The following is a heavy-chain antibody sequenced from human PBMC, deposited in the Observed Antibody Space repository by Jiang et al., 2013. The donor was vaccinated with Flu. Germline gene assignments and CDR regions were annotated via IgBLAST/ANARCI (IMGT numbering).Heavy chain of an antibody. CDR1: GDSVSSNSVA. D-gene: IGHD1-1*01. V-gene: IGHV6-1*01. CDR2: TYFRSKWYN. Sequence: SQTLSLTCAISGDSVSSNSVAWNWIRQSPSRGLEWLGRTYFRSKWYNDYALSVKSRITINPDTSKNQFSLQLNSVTPEDTAVYYCARDQTGTTWGNWFDPWGQGTLVTVSS. J-gene: IGHJ5*02. CDR3: ARDQTGTTWGNWFDP.